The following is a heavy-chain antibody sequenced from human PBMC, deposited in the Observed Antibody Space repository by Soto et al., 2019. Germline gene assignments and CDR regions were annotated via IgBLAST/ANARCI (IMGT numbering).Heavy chain of an antibody. CDR3: ARGNPFNYAGIDV. V-gene: IGHV1-8*01. CDR1: GYTFSDFD. CDR2: MNAKSGDT. D-gene: IGHD3-16*01. Sequence: QAHLEQSGAELKRPGASVKVSCNASGYTFSDFDINWLRQASGQGPEWMGWMNAKSGDTFFAQRFQGKFNMTWDTSLSTAYMEVGSLTSDDTAIYYCARGNPFNYAGIDVWGQGTTVAVSS. J-gene: IGHJ6*02.